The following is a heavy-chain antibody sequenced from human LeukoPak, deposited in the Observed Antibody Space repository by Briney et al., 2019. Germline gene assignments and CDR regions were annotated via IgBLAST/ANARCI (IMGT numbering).Heavy chain of an antibody. CDR1: GYTLTRNY. V-gene: IGHV1-46*01. CDR3: ARDLAFTMTM. CDR2: IDPSGGGT. D-gene: IGHD3-22*01. Sequence: ASVKVSCKASGYTLTRNYINWLRQAPGQGLEWTGMIDPSGGGTAYAQEFQDRVTMTSDTSTSTVYMELNSLRSEDTAVYYCARDLAFTMTMWGQGTLVTVSS. J-gene: IGHJ1*01.